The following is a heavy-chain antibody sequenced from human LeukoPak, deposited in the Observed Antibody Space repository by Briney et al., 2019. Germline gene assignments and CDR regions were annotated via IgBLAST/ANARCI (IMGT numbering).Heavy chain of an antibody. CDR2: ISYDGSNK. CDR3: ARGGYSSSWYVDY. D-gene: IGHD6-13*01. J-gene: IGHJ4*02. V-gene: IGHV3-30*04. CDR1: GFTFSSYA. Sequence: GGSLRLSCAASGFTFSSYAMPWVRQAPGKGLEWVAVISYDGSNKYYADSVKGRFTISRDNSKNTLYLQMNSLRAEDTAVYYCARGGYSSSWYVDYWGQGTLVTVSS.